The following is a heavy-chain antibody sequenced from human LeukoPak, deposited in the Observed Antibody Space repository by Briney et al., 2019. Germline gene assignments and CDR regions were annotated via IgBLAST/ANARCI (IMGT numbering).Heavy chain of an antibody. CDR2: IKEDGSAQ. CDR1: GFTFSGYW. D-gene: IGHD4-23*01. Sequence: GGSLRLSCAASGFTFSGYWMSWVRQAPGKGLEWVANIKEDGSAQYYVGSVKGRFTISRDNAKNSLSLQMNSLRAEDTAVYYCARVDEDYGGNSYFDYWGQGTLVTVSS. CDR3: ARVDEDYGGNSYFDY. J-gene: IGHJ4*02. V-gene: IGHV3-7*01.